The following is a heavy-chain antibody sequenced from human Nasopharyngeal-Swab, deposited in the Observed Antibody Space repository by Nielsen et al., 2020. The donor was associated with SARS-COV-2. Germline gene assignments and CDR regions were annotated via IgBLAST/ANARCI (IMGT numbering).Heavy chain of an antibody. CDR3: VRDGYFDWSFGY. Sequence: GESLKISCAASGFTFTDYVMNWVRQAPGKGLEWVSSISTTSDYIYYADSVKGRFTISRDNARNSLHLQMHSLRAEDTAVDYCVRDGYFDWSFGYWGQGTLVTVSS. CDR2: ISTTSDYI. D-gene: IGHD3-9*01. J-gene: IGHJ4*02. CDR1: GFTFTDYV. V-gene: IGHV3-21*01.